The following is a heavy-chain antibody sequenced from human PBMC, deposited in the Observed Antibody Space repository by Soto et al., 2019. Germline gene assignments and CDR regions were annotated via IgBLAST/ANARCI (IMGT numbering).Heavy chain of an antibody. Sequence: QVQLVQSGAEVKKPGSSVKVSCKASGGTFSSYALSWVRQAPGQGLEWMGGIIPIFGTSNYAQKFQGRVTITADEHTSTAYMELSSLRSEDTAGYYCAREAASGSHIGYRGQGTLVTFSS. CDR1: GGTFSSYA. CDR2: IIPIFGTS. CDR3: AREAASGSHIGY. D-gene: IGHD2-21*01. V-gene: IGHV1-69*01. J-gene: IGHJ4*02.